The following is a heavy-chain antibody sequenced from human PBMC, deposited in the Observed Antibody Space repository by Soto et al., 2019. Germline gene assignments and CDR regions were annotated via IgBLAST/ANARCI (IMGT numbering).Heavy chain of an antibody. CDR3: ARHVHNQGYEYYFAS. V-gene: IGHV4-39*01. D-gene: IGHD3-3*01. CDR1: GASISSSPYA. Sequence: TSETLSLTCNASGASISSSPYAWGWIRQSAGKGLEWIGTIDYGGTIYYNPSLKSRITISLDTSKNQISLRLSSVTAADTAVYYCARHVHNQGYEYYFASWGQGTLVTVS. CDR2: IDYGGTI. J-gene: IGHJ4*02.